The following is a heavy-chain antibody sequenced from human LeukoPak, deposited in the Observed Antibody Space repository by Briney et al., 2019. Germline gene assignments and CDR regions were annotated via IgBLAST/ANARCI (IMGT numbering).Heavy chain of an antibody. Sequence: ASVKVSCKASGYTFTSYGISWVRQAPGQGLEWMGWISAYNGNTNYAQKFQGRVTITTDESTSTAYMELSSLRSEDTAVYYCARPPTVDSTEVGAEYFQHWGQGTLVTVSS. CDR1: GYTFTSYG. CDR3: ARPPTVDSTEVGAEYFQH. J-gene: IGHJ1*01. CDR2: ISAYNGNT. D-gene: IGHD1-26*01. V-gene: IGHV1-18*01.